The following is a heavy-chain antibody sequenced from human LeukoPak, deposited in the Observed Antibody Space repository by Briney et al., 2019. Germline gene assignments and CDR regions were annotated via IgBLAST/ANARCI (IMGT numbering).Heavy chain of an antibody. CDR3: ARDPTTVVTAPYYFDD. Sequence: SETLSLTCVVSRGSFIGSHWNWIRQSPGKGLEWIGEISHSGSTNYNPSLKSRVTISVDTSKNQFSLKLRSVTAADTAVYYCARDPTTVVTAPYYFDDWGQGTLVTVSS. J-gene: IGHJ4*02. CDR1: RGSFIGSH. V-gene: IGHV4-34*01. CDR2: ISHSGST. D-gene: IGHD4-23*01.